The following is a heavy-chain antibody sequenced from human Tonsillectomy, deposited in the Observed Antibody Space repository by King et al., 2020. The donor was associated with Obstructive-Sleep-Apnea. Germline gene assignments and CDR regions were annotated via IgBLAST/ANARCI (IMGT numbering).Heavy chain of an antibody. CDR3: ARPTAGGWGHIDY. CDR1: GYGFTNYW. CDR2: IDPSDSYT. Sequence: VQLVESGAEVKKPGESLRISCQGSGYGFTNYWISWLRHLPGKGLEWMGMIDPSDSYTNYSPSFQGHVTISAAKSISTAYLQWSSLKASDSAMYFCARPTAGGWGHIDYWGQGTLVTVSS. J-gene: IGHJ4*02. D-gene: IGHD6-19*01. V-gene: IGHV5-10-1*01.